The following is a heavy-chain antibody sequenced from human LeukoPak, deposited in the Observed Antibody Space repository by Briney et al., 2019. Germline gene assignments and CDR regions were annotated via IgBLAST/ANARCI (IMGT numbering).Heavy chain of an antibody. V-gene: IGHV3-64*01. Sequence: PGGSLRLSCAASGSTFSSYAMHWVRQAPGKGLEYVSAISSNGGSTYYANSVKGRFTISRDNSKNTLYLQMGSLRAEDMAVYYCARAWYMDVWGQGTTVTVSS. CDR2: ISSNGGST. D-gene: IGHD6-13*01. CDR3: ARAWYMDV. J-gene: IGHJ6*02. CDR1: GSTFSSYA.